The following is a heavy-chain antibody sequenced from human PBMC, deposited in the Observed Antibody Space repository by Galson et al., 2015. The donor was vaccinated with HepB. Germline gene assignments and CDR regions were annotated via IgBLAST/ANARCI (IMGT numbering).Heavy chain of an antibody. Sequence: SLRLSCAASGFTFSSYGMHWVRQAPGKGLEWVAVIWYDGSNKYYADSVKGRFTISRDNSKNTLYLQMNSLRAEDTAVYYCARVGFGTSSWADYWGQGTLVTVSS. D-gene: IGHD6-13*01. CDR2: IWYDGSNK. J-gene: IGHJ4*02. V-gene: IGHV3-33*01. CDR3: ARVGFGTSSWADY. CDR1: GFTFSSYG.